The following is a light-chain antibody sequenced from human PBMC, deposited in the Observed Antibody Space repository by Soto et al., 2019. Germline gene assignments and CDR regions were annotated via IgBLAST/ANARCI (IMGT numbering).Light chain of an antibody. CDR1: QDIYSW. Sequence: DIQLTQSPSTLSASVGDRVTITCRASQDIYSWVAWYHQKPGKAPKFLIYDASILQSGVPSRFSGSGSGTEFTLTISSLQPDDFATYYCQRYNSNSRTFGQGTTVDFK. CDR3: QRYNSNSRT. J-gene: IGKJ1*01. V-gene: IGKV1-5*01. CDR2: DAS.